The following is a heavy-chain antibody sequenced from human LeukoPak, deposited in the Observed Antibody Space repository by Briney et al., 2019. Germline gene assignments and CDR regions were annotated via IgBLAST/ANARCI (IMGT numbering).Heavy chain of an antibody. D-gene: IGHD6-13*01. J-gene: IGHJ4*02. CDR3: ARARGGQQLVHYDY. CDR1: GYTLSSYG. CDR2: ISANNGNT. V-gene: IGHV1-18*04. Sequence: GASVKVSCKAFGYTLSSYGITWVRQGPGQGLEWMGWISANNGNTNYAQKIQGRVTMTTDTSTSTAYMELRSLRSDDTAVYYCARARGGQQLVHYDYWGQGTLVTVSS.